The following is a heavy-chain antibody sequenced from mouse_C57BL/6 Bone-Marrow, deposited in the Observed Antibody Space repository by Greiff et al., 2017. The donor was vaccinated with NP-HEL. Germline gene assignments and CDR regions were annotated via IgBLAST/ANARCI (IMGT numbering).Heavy chain of an antibody. CDR1: GFTFSDYG. V-gene: IGHV5-17*01. J-gene: IGHJ4*01. D-gene: IGHD2-12*01. CDR2: ISSGSSTI. CDR3: ARRYRGLYYYAMDY. Sequence: EVKLVESGGGLVKPGGSLKLSCAASGFTFSDYGMHWVRQAPEKGLEWVAYISSGSSTIYYADTVKGRFTLPRATAKNTLFLQMTSLRSEDTAMYYCARRYRGLYYYAMDYWGQGTSVTVSS.